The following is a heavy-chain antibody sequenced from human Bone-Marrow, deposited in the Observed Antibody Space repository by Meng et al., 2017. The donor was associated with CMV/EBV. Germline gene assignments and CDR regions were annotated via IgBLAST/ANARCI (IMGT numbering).Heavy chain of an antibody. CDR1: GVSFSSYY. D-gene: IGHD3-10*01. V-gene: IGHV4-34*01. CDR2: INHSGST. J-gene: IGHJ5*02. CDR3: ARGKLLWFGEFPWFDP. Sequence: SGVSFSSYYWSCIRQPPGKGMEWIGEINHSGSTNYNPSLKSRVTISVDTSKNQFSLKLSSVTAADTAVYYCARGKLLWFGEFPWFDPWGQGTLVTVSS.